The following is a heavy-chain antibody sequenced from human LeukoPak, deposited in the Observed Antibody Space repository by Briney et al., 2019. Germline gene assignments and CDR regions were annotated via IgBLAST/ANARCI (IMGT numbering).Heavy chain of an antibody. V-gene: IGHV5-51*01. CDR3: ARRRDERGYKDIFDI. Sequence: GESLKISCQGSGSSFTTYWIGWVRQLPGKGREWMGIIYPGDSDTRCSPSFQGQVTISADKSISTAYLQWSSLKASDTAMYYCARRRDERGYKDIFDIWGQGTMVTVSS. CDR2: IYPGDSDT. CDR1: GSSFTTYW. D-gene: IGHD5-18*01. J-gene: IGHJ3*02.